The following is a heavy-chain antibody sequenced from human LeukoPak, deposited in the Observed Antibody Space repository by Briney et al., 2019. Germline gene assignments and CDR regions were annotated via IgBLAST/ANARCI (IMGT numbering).Heavy chain of an antibody. CDR2: INTNTGNP. J-gene: IGHJ4*02. Sequence: ASVKVSCKASGYTFTSYAMNWVRQAPGQGLEWMGWINTNTGNPTYAQGFTGRFVFSLDTSVSTAYLQISSLKAEDTAVYYCARFFNPPYCSSTSCYGVDYWGQGTLLTVSS. CDR3: ARFFNPPYCSSTSCYGVDY. V-gene: IGHV7-4-1*02. D-gene: IGHD2-2*01. CDR1: GYTFTSYA.